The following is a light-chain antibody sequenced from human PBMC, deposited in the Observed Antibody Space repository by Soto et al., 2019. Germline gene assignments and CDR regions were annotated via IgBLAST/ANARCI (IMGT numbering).Light chain of an antibody. CDR2: EVS. Sequence: QSVLTQSASVSASPGQSITIPCTGTSRDIGSYNYVSWYRHHPGKAPQLMIYEVSHRPSGISHRFSGSKSGNTASLTISGLQAEDEAYYYCTSYTGSRSLVVFGGGTKLTVL. V-gene: IGLV2-14*01. CDR1: SRDIGSYNY. J-gene: IGLJ2*01. CDR3: TSYTGSRSLVV.